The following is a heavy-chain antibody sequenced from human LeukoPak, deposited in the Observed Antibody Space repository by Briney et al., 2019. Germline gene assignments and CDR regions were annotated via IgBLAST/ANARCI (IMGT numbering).Heavy chain of an antibody. CDR1: GGSISSSSYY. V-gene: IGHV4-61*05. J-gene: IGHJ4*02. D-gene: IGHD6-19*01. CDR3: ARASLYSSGFVGYY. Sequence: SETLSLTCTVSGGSISSSSYYWGWIRQPPGKGLEWIGYIYYSGSTNYNPSLKSRVTISVDTSKNQFSLKLSSVTAADTAVYYCARASLYSSGFVGYYWGQGTLVTVSS. CDR2: IYYSGST.